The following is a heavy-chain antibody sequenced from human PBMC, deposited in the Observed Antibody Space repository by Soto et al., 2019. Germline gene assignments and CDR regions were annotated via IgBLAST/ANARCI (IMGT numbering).Heavy chain of an antibody. CDR2: TNAGNGNK. CDR3: ARGGGWVGDPSFDS. D-gene: IGHD3-10*01. J-gene: IGHJ4*02. Sequence: QVQLVQSGAEVKKPGASVKVSCQASGYTFTSYTLHWVRQAPGQGPEWMGWTNAGNGNKKYSQRFQGRLTITSDRSASTAYMELSRLNFEDTAVYYCARGGGWVGDPSFDSWGQGTLVTVSS. V-gene: IGHV1-3*01. CDR1: GYTFTSYT.